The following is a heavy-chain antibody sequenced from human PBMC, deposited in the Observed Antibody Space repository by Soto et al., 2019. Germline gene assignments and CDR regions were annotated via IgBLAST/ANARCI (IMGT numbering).Heavy chain of an antibody. CDR2: ISAYNGNT. J-gene: IGHJ6*02. CDR3: ARDHNYYYGMDV. CDR1: GGTFSSYA. V-gene: IGHV1-18*01. Sequence: QVQLVQSGAEVKKPGSSVKVSCKASGGTFSSYAISWVRQAPGQGLEWMGGISAYNGNTNYAQKLQGRVTMTTDTSTSTAYMELRSLRSDDTAVYYCARDHNYYYGMDVWGQGTTVTVSS.